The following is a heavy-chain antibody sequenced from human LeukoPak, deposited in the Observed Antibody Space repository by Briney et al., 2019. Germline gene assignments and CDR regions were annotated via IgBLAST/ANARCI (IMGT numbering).Heavy chain of an antibody. CDR3: ARDRRIITY. D-gene: IGHD3-22*01. CDR2: IKQDGSEK. V-gene: IGHV3-7*01. Sequence: GGSLRLSCAASGFKFTSYTMNWVRQAPGKGLEWVANIKQDGSEKYYVDSVKGRFTISRDNAKNSLYLQMNSLRAEDTAVYYRARDRRIITYWGQGTLVTVSS. J-gene: IGHJ4*02. CDR1: GFKFTSYT.